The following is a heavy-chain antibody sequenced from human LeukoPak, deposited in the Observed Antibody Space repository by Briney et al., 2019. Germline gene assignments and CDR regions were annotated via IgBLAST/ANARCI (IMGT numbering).Heavy chain of an antibody. J-gene: IGHJ6*03. CDR2: ISSSSSYI. Sequence: GGSLRLSCAASGFTFSSYSMNWVRQAPGKGLEWVSSISSSSSYIYYADSVKGRFTISRDNAKNSLYLQMNSLRAEDTAVYYCARDPSYYDSSGRYYYYMDVWGKGTTATVSS. V-gene: IGHV3-21*01. CDR1: GFTFSSYS. D-gene: IGHD3-22*01. CDR3: ARDPSYYDSSGRYYYYMDV.